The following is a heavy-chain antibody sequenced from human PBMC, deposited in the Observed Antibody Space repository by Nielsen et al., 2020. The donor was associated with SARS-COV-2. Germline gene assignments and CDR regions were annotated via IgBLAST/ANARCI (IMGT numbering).Heavy chain of an antibody. V-gene: IGHV3-30*18. CDR2: ISYDGSNK. CDR3: AKDGFLGYCSGGSCPLYYYYGMDV. J-gene: IGHJ6*02. CDR1: GFTFSSYG. Sequence: GGSLRLSCAASGFTFSSYGMHWVRQAPGKGLEWVAVISYDGSNKYYADSVKGRFTISRDNSKNTLYLQMNSLRAEDTAVYYCAKDGFLGYCSGGSCPLYYYYGMDVWGQGTTGTVSS. D-gene: IGHD2-15*01.